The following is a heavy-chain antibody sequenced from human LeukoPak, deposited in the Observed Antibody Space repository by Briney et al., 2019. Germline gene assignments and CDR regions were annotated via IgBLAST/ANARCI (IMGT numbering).Heavy chain of an antibody. Sequence: GGSLRLSCAASGFTFTNYGMSWVRQAPGKGLEWVSAVSGSGGSTYYADSVKGHFTISRDNSKNTPYLQMNSLRAEDTAIYFCAKMFGAAVGTGVSDYWGQGTLVTVSS. CDR2: VSGSGGST. V-gene: IGHV3-23*01. D-gene: IGHD6-13*01. CDR3: AKMFGAAVGTGVSDY. J-gene: IGHJ4*02. CDR1: GFTFTNYG.